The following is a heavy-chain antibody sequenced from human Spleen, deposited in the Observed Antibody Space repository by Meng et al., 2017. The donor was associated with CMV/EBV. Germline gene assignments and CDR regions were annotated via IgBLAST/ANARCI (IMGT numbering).Heavy chain of an antibody. CDR2: IYSGGST. CDR1: GFTVSSNY. J-gene: IGHJ4*02. D-gene: IGHD2-21*01. CDR3: AKARFVLAAHDYFDS. Sequence: ETLSLTCAASGFTVSSNYMSWVRQAPGKGLEWVSVIYSGGSTYYADSVKGRFTISRDNSKNTLYLQMNSLRAEDTAAYFCAKARFVLAAHDYFDSWGQGTLVTVSS. V-gene: IGHV3-53*01.